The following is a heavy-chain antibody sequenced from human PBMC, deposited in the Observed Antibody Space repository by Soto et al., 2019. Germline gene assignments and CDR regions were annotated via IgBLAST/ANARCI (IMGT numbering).Heavy chain of an antibody. CDR2: ISPKSGGE. J-gene: IGHJ6*02. CDR1: GYTFTDYY. V-gene: IGHV1-2*02. CDR3: AALTDRYYYGSGSDHYYYGMDV. D-gene: IGHD3-10*01. Sequence: ASVKVSCKASGYTFTDYYIQWVRQAPGQGLEYMGWISPKSGGEAHAQKFRGRVTMTRGTSVNSAYLHLSSLRSEDTAVYYCAALTDRYYYGSGSDHYYYGMDVWGQGTTVTVSS.